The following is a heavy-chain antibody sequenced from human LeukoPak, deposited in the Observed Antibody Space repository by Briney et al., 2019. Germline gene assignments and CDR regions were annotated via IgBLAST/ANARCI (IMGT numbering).Heavy chain of an antibody. CDR2: IYYSGST. V-gene: IGHV4-59*12. J-gene: IGHJ5*02. D-gene: IGHD6-6*01. Sequence: SETLSLTCTVSGGSISSYYWSWIRQPPGKGLEWIGYIYYSGSTNYNPSLKSQVTISVDTSKNQFSLKLSSVTAADTAVYYCAKEEVAAPTTWGQGTLVTVSS. CDR1: GGSISSYY. CDR3: AKEEVAAPTT.